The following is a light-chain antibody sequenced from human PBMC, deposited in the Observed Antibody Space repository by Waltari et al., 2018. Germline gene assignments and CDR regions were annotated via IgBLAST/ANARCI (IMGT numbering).Light chain of an antibody. CDR2: EVS. Sequence: QSALTQPASVSGSPGQSITISCTGTSSDVGSYNLVSWYQQHPGKAPKLMIYEVSKLPSGFSNRFSGSKSGNTASLTISGLQAEDEADYYCCSYAGSSTHVVFGGGTKLTVL. CDR1: SSDVGSYNL. V-gene: IGLV2-23*02. CDR3: CSYAGSSTHVV. J-gene: IGLJ2*01.